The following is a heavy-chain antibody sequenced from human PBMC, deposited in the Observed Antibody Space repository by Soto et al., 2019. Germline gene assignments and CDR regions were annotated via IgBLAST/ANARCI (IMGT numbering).Heavy chain of an antibody. V-gene: IGHV4-34*01. Sequence: PSETLSLTCAVYGGSFSGYYWSWIRQPPGKGLEWIGEINHSGSTNYNPSLKSRVTISVDTSKNQFSLKLSSVTAADTAVYYCARGGKFVSWFDPWGQGTLVTVSS. CDR2: INHSGST. D-gene: IGHD3-16*02. CDR1: GGSFSGYY. CDR3: ARGGKFVSWFDP. J-gene: IGHJ5*02.